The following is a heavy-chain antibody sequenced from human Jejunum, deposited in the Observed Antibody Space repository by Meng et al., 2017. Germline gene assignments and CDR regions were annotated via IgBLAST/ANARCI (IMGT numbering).Heavy chain of an antibody. CDR2: LSDDGTIR. V-gene: IGHV3-30*04. J-gene: IGHJ4*02. CDR1: GFIFNKYA. D-gene: IGHD2-2*01. Sequence: GESLKISCAATGFIFNKYAMHWVRQAPGRGLEWVAVLSDDGTIRNYADSVKGRFTISRDNSKNTLSLQMDSLIPEDSAVYYCARGRTEDCSSTSCRYFDYWGQGTLVTGAS. CDR3: ARGRTEDCSSTSCRYFDY.